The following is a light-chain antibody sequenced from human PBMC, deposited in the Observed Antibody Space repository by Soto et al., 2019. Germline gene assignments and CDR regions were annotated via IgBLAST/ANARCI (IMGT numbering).Light chain of an antibody. CDR2: DVS. J-gene: IGKJ5*01. Sequence: DMEMTQSPSTLSASLGDRVTITCGASQSISRFFAWYQQKPGKAPKRLISDVSNLERGVPSRFRGSGSGTEFTLTISSLQTDDVATYYCQQYDNLPPITFGHGTRLEIK. CDR1: QSISRF. V-gene: IGKV1-5*01. CDR3: QQYDNLPPIT.